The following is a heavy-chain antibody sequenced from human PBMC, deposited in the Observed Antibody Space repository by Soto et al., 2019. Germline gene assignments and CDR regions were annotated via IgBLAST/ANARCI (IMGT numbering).Heavy chain of an antibody. D-gene: IGHD2-2*01. CDR1: GFSLSTRDVS. CDR3: AHCRGGVASF. V-gene: IGHV2-5*02. CDR2: VYWDDSK. J-gene: IGHJ4*02. Sequence: QITLNESGPPLVKPTQTLTLTCTFSGFSLSTRDVSVGWIRQPPGEALEWLGVVYWDDSKTYSPSLESRLTITKDTSKNQVVLRMTKMDPVDTATYYCAHCRGGVASFWGQGTLVTVSS.